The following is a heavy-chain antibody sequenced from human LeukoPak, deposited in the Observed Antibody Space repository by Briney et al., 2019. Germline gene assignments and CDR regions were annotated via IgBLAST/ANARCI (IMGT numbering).Heavy chain of an antibody. J-gene: IGHJ5*02. Sequence: ASVKVSCKTSGYTFSNYGISWVRQAPGQGLEWMGWITAYNGNRLYAQRFQGRITLTTDTSTSTSYMELRSLEYDDTAVYYCARGPPNTDTYCDTTSCQNWVDPWGQGTLVTVSS. D-gene: IGHD2-2*01. CDR3: ARGPPNTDTYCDTTSCQNWVDP. CDR1: GYTFSNYG. CDR2: ITAYNGNR. V-gene: IGHV1-18*01.